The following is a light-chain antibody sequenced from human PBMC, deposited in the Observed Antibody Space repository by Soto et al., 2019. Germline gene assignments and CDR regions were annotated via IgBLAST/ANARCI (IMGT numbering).Light chain of an antibody. V-gene: IGKV3-15*01. J-gene: IGKJ4*01. CDR1: QSVSRN. Sequence: EIGITHSPATVSVSPGERATLSCRASQSVSRNLAWYQQRPGQAPRLLISGASTRATGIAARFSGSGSGREFTLTISSLQSEDSALYYCQQYSKWPLTFGGGTKVDI. CDR3: QQYSKWPLT. CDR2: GAS.